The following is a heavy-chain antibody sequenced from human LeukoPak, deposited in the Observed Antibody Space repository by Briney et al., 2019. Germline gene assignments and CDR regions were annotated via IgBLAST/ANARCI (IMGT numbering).Heavy chain of an antibody. J-gene: IGHJ4*02. CDR2: INWHGGIT. Sequence: GGSLRLSCAASGFTFSSYWMHWVRQAPGMGLEWVAGINWHGGITGYADTVRGRSTIFGDKANNSQYLQMNSLRAEDTAFYYCARGLNWGSPFDGWGQGILVTVSS. CDR1: GFTFSSYW. D-gene: IGHD7-27*01. V-gene: IGHV3-20*04. CDR3: ARGLNWGSPFDG.